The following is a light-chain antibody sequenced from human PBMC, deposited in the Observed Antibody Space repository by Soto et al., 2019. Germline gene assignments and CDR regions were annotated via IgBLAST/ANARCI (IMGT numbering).Light chain of an antibody. CDR1: QGISSW. Sequence: DIQMTQSPSSVSASVGDRVTMTCRASQGISSWLVWYQQKAGKAPKLLIYAASKLQSGVPSRFSGSGSETDFTLTISSLQPEDSATYYCQQANSFPQTFGQGTKVEIK. V-gene: IGKV1-12*01. J-gene: IGKJ1*01. CDR3: QQANSFPQT. CDR2: AAS.